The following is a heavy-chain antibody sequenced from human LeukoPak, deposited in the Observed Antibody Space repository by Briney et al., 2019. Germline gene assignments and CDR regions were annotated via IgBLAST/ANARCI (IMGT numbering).Heavy chain of an antibody. Sequence: SQTLSLTCAISGDSVSSNSAAWNWIRQSPSRGLEWLGRTYYRSKWYNDYAVSVKSRITINPDTSKNQFSLQLNSVTREDTAVYYCARDRVEDIAAAGPFDYWGQGTLVTVSS. J-gene: IGHJ4*02. CDR3: ARDRVEDIAAAGPFDY. CDR1: GDSVSSNSAA. CDR2: TYYRSKWYN. D-gene: IGHD6-13*01. V-gene: IGHV6-1*01.